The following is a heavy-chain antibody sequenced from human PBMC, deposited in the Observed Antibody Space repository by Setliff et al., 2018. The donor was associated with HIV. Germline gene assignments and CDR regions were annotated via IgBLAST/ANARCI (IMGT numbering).Heavy chain of an antibody. CDR2: IASHGKWH. CDR1: GFTFSDYY. CDR3: ARDRERWLQSRLFDP. V-gene: IGHV3-11*04. Sequence: GGSLRLSCAASGFTFSDYYMSWIRQAPGKGLEWVAVIASHGKWHDYAASVKGRFTISRDNAKSSLYLQMNSLRAEDTAIYYCARDRERWLQSRLFDPWGQGTPVTVSS. D-gene: IGHD4-4*01. J-gene: IGHJ5*02.